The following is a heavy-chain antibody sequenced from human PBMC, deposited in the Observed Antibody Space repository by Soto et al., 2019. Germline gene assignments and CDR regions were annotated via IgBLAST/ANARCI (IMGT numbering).Heavy chain of an antibody. Sequence: SETLSLTCTVSGGSISSGGYYWSWIRQHPGKGLEWIGYIYYSGSTYYNPSLKSRVTISVDTSKNQFPLKLSSVTAADTAVYYCARANRYDILTGYSPWGQGTLVTVSS. D-gene: IGHD3-9*01. CDR2: IYYSGST. CDR1: GGSISSGGYY. V-gene: IGHV4-31*03. J-gene: IGHJ5*02. CDR3: ARANRYDILTGYSP.